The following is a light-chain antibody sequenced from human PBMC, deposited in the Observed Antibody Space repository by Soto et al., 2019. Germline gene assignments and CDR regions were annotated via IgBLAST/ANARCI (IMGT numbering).Light chain of an antibody. V-gene: IGLV1-44*01. CDR3: AAWDVSLNVYVV. Sequence: QSVLTQPPSASGTPGQRVTISCYGSSSNIGSNTVNWYQQLPGTAPKLLIYSNNQRPSGVPDRFSGSKSGTSASLAISGLQSEDEADYYCAAWDVSLNVYVVFGGGTKLTVL. J-gene: IGLJ2*01. CDR1: SSNIGSNT. CDR2: SNN.